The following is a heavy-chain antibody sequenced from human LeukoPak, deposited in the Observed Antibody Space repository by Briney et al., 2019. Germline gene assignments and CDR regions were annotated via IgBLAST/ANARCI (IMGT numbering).Heavy chain of an antibody. V-gene: IGHV5-51*01. CDR2: IYPGDSDT. J-gene: IGHJ4*02. D-gene: IGHD2-21*02. Sequence: GESLKISCKGSGYSFTSYWIGWVRQMPGKGLEWMGIIYPGDSDTRYSPSFQGQVTISADKSISTAYLQWSSLKASDTAMYYCARQAYCGADCSGPFDYWGQGTLVTVSS. CDR1: GYSFTSYW. CDR3: ARQAYCGADCSGPFDY.